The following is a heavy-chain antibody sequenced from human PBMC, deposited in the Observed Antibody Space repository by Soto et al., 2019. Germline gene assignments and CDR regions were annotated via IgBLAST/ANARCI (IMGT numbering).Heavy chain of an antibody. CDR3: ARDSSSSCYSGGAFGY. J-gene: IGHJ4*02. CDR1: GFSLSTSGMC. D-gene: IGHD2-2*01. Sequence: SGPTLVNPTQTLTLTCTFSGFSLSTSGMCVSWIRQPPGKALEWLALIDWDDDKYYSTSLKTRLTISKDTSKNQVVLTMTNMDPVDTATYYCARDSSSSCYSGGAFGYWGQGTLVTVSS. CDR2: IDWDDDK. V-gene: IGHV2-70*01.